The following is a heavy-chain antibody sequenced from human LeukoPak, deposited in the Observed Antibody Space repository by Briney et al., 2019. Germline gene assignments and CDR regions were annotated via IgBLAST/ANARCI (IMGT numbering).Heavy chain of an antibody. CDR2: VVYDGSVK. CDR1: GFTFSSYE. V-gene: IGHV3-30*02. CDR3: AKDQAGG. Sequence: SGGSLRLSCAASGFTFSSYEMNWVRQGPGKGLEWVAFVVYDGSVKVYADSVKGRFTVSRDNSKNTMYLQMNSLRTEDTALYYCAKDQAGGWGQGTLVTVSP. J-gene: IGHJ4*02. D-gene: IGHD6-19*01.